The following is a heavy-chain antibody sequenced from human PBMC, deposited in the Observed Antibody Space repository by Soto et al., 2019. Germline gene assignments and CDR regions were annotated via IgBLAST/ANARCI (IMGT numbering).Heavy chain of an antibody. CDR3: AREGIRNFKYDFWSGRNWFDP. J-gene: IGHJ5*02. Sequence: SVKVSCKASGFTFTSSAVQWVRQARGQRLEWIGWIVVGSGNTNYAQKFQERVTITRDMSTSTAYMELSSLRSEDTAVYYCAREGIRNFKYDFWSGRNWFDPWGQGTLVTVSS. V-gene: IGHV1-58*01. CDR2: IVVGSGNT. D-gene: IGHD3-3*01. CDR1: GFTFTSSA.